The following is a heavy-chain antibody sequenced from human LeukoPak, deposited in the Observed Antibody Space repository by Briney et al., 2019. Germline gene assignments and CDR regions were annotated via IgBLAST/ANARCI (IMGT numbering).Heavy chain of an antibody. CDR3: ARDGGSSWSALDY. V-gene: IGHV4-34*01. CDR2: INHSGST. J-gene: IGHJ4*02. Sequence: SETLSLTCAVYGGSFSGYYWSWIRQPPGKGLEWIGEINHSGSTNYNPSLKSRVIISVDTSNNQFSLKLSSVAAADTAVYYCARDGGSSWSALDYWGQGTLVTVSS. CDR1: GGSFSGYY. D-gene: IGHD6-13*01.